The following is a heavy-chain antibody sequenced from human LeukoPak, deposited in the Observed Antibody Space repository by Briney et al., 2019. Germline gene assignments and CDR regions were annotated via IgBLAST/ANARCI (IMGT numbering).Heavy chain of an antibody. CDR2: INPSGGST. D-gene: IGHD2-2*01. Sequence: EASVKVSCKACGYTFTSYYMHWLRQAPGQGLEWMGIINPSGGSTSYAQKFQGRVTMTRDTSTSTVYMELSSLRSEDTAVYYCARDLYCSSTSCSLGGFFDYWGQGTLVTVSS. CDR3: ARDLYCSSTSCSLGGFFDY. V-gene: IGHV1-46*01. J-gene: IGHJ4*02. CDR1: GYTFTSYY.